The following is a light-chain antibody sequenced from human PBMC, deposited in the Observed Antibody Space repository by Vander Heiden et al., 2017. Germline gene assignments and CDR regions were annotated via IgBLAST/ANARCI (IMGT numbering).Light chain of an antibody. Sequence: DIVMTQSPDSLAVSLGERATINCKSSQPILYSSNNKNYLAWYQQKAGQPPKLLIYWASTRESGVPDRFSGSGSGTDYTLTISSLQAEDVAVYYCQQDDNIPRTFGQGTKLEIK. CDR2: WAS. J-gene: IGKJ2*01. CDR1: QPILYSSNNKNY. V-gene: IGKV4-1*01. CDR3: QQDDNIPRT.